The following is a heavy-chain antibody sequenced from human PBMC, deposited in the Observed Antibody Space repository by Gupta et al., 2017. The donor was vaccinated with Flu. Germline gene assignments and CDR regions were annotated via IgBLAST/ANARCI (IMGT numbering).Heavy chain of an antibody. CDR2: LKSEIDGGAA. Sequence: ELQLVESGGGLVKPGGSLRLSCAASGFGFSYAYMHWIRQAPGKGLEWVGRLKSEIDGGAADCATPVKGRFTISRDDSKNMLFLQMNSLRIDDTAVYYCTTDSSGGITFDVWGQGTMVTVSA. V-gene: IGHV3-15*01. CDR3: TTDSSGGITFDV. D-gene: IGHD3-10*01. J-gene: IGHJ3*01. CDR1: GFGFSYAY.